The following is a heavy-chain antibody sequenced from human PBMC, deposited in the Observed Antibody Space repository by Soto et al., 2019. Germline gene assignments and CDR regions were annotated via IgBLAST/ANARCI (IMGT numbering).Heavy chain of an antibody. Sequence: EVQLVETGGGLIQPGGSLRLSCAASGFTVSSNYMNSVRQAPGKGLEWVSIIYSDGTTSYADSVKGRFTISRDNFKNTLHLQMNSLRAEDTAVYYCAILSNWGQGTLVTVSS. CDR3: AILSN. J-gene: IGHJ4*02. D-gene: IGHD6-6*01. CDR1: GFTVSSNY. CDR2: IYSDGTT. V-gene: IGHV3-53*02.